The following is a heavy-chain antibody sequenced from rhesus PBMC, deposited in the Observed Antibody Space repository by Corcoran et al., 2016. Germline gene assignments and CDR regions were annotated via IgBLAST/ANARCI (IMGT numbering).Heavy chain of an antibody. CDR1: GYTFRSSA. Sequence: EVQLVETGGGLVQPGGSLRLSCAAPGYTFRSSAMQWVRQAPGKGLEWISAINSGGGSTYYADSVKGRFTISRDNSKNTLSLQMNSLRAEDTAVYYCAKGCITGGDVGSLDVWGRGVLVTVSS. J-gene: IGHJ5-2*02. V-gene: IGHV3-103*01. CDR2: INSGGGST. D-gene: IGHD1-26*01. CDR3: AKGCITGGDVGSLDV.